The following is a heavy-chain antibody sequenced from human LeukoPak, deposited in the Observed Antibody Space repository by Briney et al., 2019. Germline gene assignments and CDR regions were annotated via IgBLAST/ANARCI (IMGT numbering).Heavy chain of an antibody. J-gene: IGHJ4*02. CDR2: ISSSGSII. Sequence: GGSLRLSCAASGFTFSSYEMNWVRQAPGKGLEWVSYISSSGSIIYYADSVKGRFTISRDNAKNSLYLQMNSLRAEDTAAYYCARDRGSGSYVDYWGQGTLVTVSS. D-gene: IGHD3-10*01. V-gene: IGHV3-48*03. CDR1: GFTFSSYE. CDR3: ARDRGSGSYVDY.